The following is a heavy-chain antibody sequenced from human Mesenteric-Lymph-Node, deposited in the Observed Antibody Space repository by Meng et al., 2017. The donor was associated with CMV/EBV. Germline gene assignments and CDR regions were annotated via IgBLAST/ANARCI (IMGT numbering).Heavy chain of an antibody. CDR3: ASSRITMLRGVIKVGFSDY. J-gene: IGHJ4*02. CDR1: FTNYG. CDR2: IYPDDSDT. D-gene: IGHD3-10*01. V-gene: IGHV5-51*01. Sequence: FTNYGIGWVRQMPGKGLEWMGVIYPDDSDTRYSPSFQGQVTISADKSIRSAYLQWSSLRASDTAVYYCASSRITMLRGVIKVGFSDYWGQGTLVTVSS.